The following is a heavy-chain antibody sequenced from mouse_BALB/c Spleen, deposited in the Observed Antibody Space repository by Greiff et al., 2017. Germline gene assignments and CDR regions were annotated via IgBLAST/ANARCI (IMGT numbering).Heavy chain of an antibody. CDR2: ISNGGGST. CDR1: GFTFSSYT. V-gene: IGHV5-12-2*01. J-gene: IGHJ1*01. CDR3: ARRDFYDNWYFDV. Sequence: EVMLVESGGGLVQPGGSLKLSCAASGFTFSSYTMSWVRQTPEKRLEWVSYISNGGGSTYYPDTVKGRFTIARDNAKNTLYLQMSSLKSEDTAMYYCARRDFYDNWYFDVWGAGTTVTVSS. D-gene: IGHD2-3*01.